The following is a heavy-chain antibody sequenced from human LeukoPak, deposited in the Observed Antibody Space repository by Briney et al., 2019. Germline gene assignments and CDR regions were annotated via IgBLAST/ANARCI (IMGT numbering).Heavy chain of an antibody. CDR2: ISAYNGNT. J-gene: IGHJ4*02. D-gene: IGHD1-26*01. Sequence: GASVKVSCKASGYTFTSYGISWVRQAPGQGLEWMGWISAYNGNTNYAQKLQGRVTMSTDTSTSTAYMELRSLRSDDTAVYYCARERSSGSYYIGVYIDYWGQGTLVTVSS. CDR3: ARERSSGSYYIGVYIDY. CDR1: GYTFTSYG. V-gene: IGHV1-18*01.